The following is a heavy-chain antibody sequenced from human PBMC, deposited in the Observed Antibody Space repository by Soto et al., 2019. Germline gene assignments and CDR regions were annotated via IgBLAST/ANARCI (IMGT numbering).Heavy chain of an antibody. J-gene: IGHJ6*03. D-gene: IGHD3-10*01. V-gene: IGHV3-15*01. CDR2: IKSKTDAGTT. Sequence: DVKLVESGGGLVKPGGSLRLSCAASGFTFSNAWMSWVRQAPGKGLEWVCRIKSKTDAGTTDYAAPVKGRFTISRDDSKNTLYLQMNSLKTEDTAVYYCTTSAVHTDYYGSGGNYYYYYMDVWGKGTTVTVSS. CDR1: GFTFSNAW. CDR3: TTSAVHTDYYGSGGNYYYYYMDV.